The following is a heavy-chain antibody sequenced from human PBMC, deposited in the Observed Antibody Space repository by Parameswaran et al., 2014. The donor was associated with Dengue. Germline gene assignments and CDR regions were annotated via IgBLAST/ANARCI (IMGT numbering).Heavy chain of an antibody. Sequence: WVRQAPGQGLEWMGRINPNSGGTNYAQKFQGRVTMTRDTSISTAYMELSRLRSDDTAVYYCARGPTTGPFDYWGQGTLVTVSS. J-gene: IGHJ4*02. V-gene: IGHV1-2*06. CDR2: INPNSGGT. CDR3: ARGPTTGPFDY. D-gene: IGHD1-26*01.